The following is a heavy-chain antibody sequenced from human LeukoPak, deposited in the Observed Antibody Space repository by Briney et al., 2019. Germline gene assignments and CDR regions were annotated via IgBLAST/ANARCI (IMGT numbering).Heavy chain of an antibody. V-gene: IGHV3-48*01. D-gene: IGHD6-13*01. Sequence: GGSLRLSCAASGFSFSSYSMNWVRQAPGKGLEWVSYISSSSSTIYYADSVKGRFTISRDNAKNSLYLQMNSLRAEDTAVYYCARGEAAADPYYYYYMDVWGKGTTVTVSS. J-gene: IGHJ6*03. CDR1: GFSFSSYS. CDR2: ISSSSSTI. CDR3: ARGEAAADPYYYYYMDV.